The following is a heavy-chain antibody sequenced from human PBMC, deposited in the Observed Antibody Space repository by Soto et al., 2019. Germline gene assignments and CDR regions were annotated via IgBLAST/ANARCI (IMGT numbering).Heavy chain of an antibody. CDR3: ARVLGSGYSDY. J-gene: IGHJ4*02. V-gene: IGHV4-59*01. CDR1: GGSISGYY. CDR2: SYYSGMT. D-gene: IGHD2-15*01. Sequence: SETLSLTCTVSGGSISGYYWSWIRQPPGKGLEWIGYSYYSGMTNYNPSLKNRITISVDTSKNQFSLKLNSVTASDTAVYYCARVLGSGYSDYWGQGTLVTVSS.